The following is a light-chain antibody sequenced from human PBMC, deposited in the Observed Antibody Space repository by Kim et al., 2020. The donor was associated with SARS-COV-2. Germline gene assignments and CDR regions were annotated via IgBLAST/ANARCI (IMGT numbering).Light chain of an antibody. Sequence: IVMTQSPESLSVSLGERATISCKSSQTVLKTFNNKNFVAWFQQKPGQRPKVLISWASTRESGVPERFSGGGSGTDFTLTINSLQPEDVAVYYCHQHYSTPFTFGGGTKLEIK. CDR2: WAS. CDR1: QTVLKTFNNKNF. V-gene: IGKV4-1*01. J-gene: IGKJ4*01. CDR3: HQHYSTPFT.